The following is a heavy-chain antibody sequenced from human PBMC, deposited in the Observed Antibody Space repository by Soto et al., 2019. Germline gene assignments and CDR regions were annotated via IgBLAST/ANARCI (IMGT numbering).Heavy chain of an antibody. V-gene: IGHV3-48*02. CDR2: ISSSSSTI. CDR3: ARDLPLPIPDDRIVGPNFFDY. J-gene: IGHJ4*02. Sequence: GGSLRLSCAASGFTFSSYSMNWVRQAPGKGLEWVSYISSSSSTIYYADSVKGRFTISRDNAKNSLYLQMNSLRDEDTAVYYCARDLPLPIPDDRIVGPNFFDYPGQGTLVTVSS. D-gene: IGHD1-26*01. CDR1: GFTFSSYS.